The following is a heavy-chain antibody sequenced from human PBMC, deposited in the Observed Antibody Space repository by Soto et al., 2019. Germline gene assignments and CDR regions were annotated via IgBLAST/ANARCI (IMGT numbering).Heavy chain of an antibody. V-gene: IGHV4-31*03. J-gene: IGHJ6*02. Sequence: SETLSLTCTLSGGSISSGGYYWSWIRQHPGKGLEWSGYIYYSGSTYYNPSLKSRVTISVDTSKNQFSLKLSSVTAADTAVYYCARDIVASTSCGVSSYYGMDVWGQLTTVTVS. CDR2: IYYSGST. D-gene: IGHD5-12*01. CDR3: ARDIVASTSCGVSSYYGMDV. CDR1: GGSISSGGYY.